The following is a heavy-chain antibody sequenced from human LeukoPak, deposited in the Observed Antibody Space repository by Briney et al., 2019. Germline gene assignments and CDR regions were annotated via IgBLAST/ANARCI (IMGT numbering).Heavy chain of an antibody. CDR3: ARGQQLDYYFDY. CDR2: INPNSGGT. CDR1: GYTFSDYY. Sequence: ASVKVSCKASGYTFSDYYMHWLRQAPGQGLEWMGWINPNSGGTNYAQKFQGRVTMTRDTSISTAYMELSRLRSDDTAVYYCARGQQLDYYFDYWGQGTLVTVPS. J-gene: IGHJ4*02. D-gene: IGHD6-13*01. V-gene: IGHV1-2*02.